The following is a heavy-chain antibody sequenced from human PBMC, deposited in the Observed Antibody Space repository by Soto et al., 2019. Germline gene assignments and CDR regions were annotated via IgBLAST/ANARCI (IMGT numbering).Heavy chain of an antibody. CDR1: GFTFGDYA. CDR3: TRDPSSYYYDSSGYWTSPYFYY. D-gene: IGHD3-22*01. V-gene: IGHV3-49*03. Sequence: GSLRLSCTASGFTFGDYAMSWFRQAPGKGLGWVGFIRSKAYGGTTEYAASVKGRFTISRDDSKSIAYLQMNSLKTEDTAVYYCTRDPSSYYYDSSGYWTSPYFYYWGQGTLVTVSS. CDR2: IRSKAYGGTT. J-gene: IGHJ4*02.